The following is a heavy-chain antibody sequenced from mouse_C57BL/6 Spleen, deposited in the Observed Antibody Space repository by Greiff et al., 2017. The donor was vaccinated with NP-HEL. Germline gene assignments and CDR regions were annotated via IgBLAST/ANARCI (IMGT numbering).Heavy chain of an antibody. Sequence: QVQLKESGPELVKPGASVKISCKASGYAFSSSWMNWVKQRPGKGLEWIGRIYPGDGDTNYNGKFKGKATLTADKSSSTAYMQLSSLTSEDSAVYCCASYYGSSYVYAMDYWGQGTSVTVSS. CDR3: ASYYGSSYVYAMDY. CDR2: IYPGDGDT. J-gene: IGHJ4*01. V-gene: IGHV1-82*01. D-gene: IGHD1-1*01. CDR1: GYAFSSSW.